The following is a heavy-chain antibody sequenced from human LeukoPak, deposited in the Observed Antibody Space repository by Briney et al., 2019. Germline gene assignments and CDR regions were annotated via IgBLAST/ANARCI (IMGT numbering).Heavy chain of an antibody. CDR1: GFTFSSYA. CDR2: IWYDGSNK. V-gene: IGHV3-33*08. J-gene: IGHJ4*02. Sequence: GGSLRLSCAASGFTFSSYALSWVRQAPGKGLEWVAVIWYDGSNKYYADSVKGRFTISRDNSKNTLYLQMNSLRAEDTAVYYCARDFEWEVRLGELSHWGQGTLVTVSS. CDR3: ARDFEWEVRLGELSH. D-gene: IGHD3-16*02.